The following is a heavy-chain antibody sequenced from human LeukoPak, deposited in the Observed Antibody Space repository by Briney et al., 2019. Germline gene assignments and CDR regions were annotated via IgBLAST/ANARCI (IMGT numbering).Heavy chain of an antibody. Sequence: GGSLRLSCAGSGFTFSNYGIHWVRQAPGKGLEWVTAISYDGSLKYYADSVRGRFTISRDNSKNTLYLQMDSLRTDDTAVYYCARVSLERQLWLPFDYWGQGTLVTVSS. J-gene: IGHJ4*02. CDR3: ARVSLERQLWLPFDY. V-gene: IGHV3-30*03. CDR1: GFTFSNYG. CDR2: ISYDGSLK. D-gene: IGHD5-18*01.